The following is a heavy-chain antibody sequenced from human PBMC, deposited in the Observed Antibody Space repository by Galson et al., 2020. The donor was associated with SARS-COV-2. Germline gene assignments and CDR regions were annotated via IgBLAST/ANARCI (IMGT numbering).Heavy chain of an antibody. D-gene: IGHD3-22*01. CDR1: GLTFNTYS. J-gene: IGHJ4*03. Sequence: GGSLRLSCAASGLTFNTYSMHWVRQAPGKGLEWVALISYDGNSEYYADSVKGRFTISRDNSRNTLFLQMNSLRVEDTATYYCARPLYYDSSGYYGFGYWGQGTTVTVSS. CDR3: ARPLYYDSSGYYGFGY. CDR2: ISYDGNSE. V-gene: IGHV3-30*04.